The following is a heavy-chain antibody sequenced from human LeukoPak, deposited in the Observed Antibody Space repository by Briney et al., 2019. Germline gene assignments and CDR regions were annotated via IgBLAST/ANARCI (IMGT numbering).Heavy chain of an antibody. CDR1: GFTFSSYW. D-gene: IGHD3/OR15-3a*01. Sequence: GGSLRLSCAASGFTFSSYWMSWVRRAPGKGLEWVANIKQDGSEKYYVDSVKGRFTISRDNAKNSLYLQMNSLRAEDTAVYYCAREGRFLDGYGGDYWGQGTLVTVSS. CDR3: AREGRFLDGYGGDY. CDR2: IKQDGSEK. V-gene: IGHV3-7*01. J-gene: IGHJ4*02.